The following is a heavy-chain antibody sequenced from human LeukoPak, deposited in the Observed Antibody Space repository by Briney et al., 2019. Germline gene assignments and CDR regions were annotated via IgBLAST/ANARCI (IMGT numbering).Heavy chain of an antibody. V-gene: IGHV1-18*01. Sequence: ASVKVSCKASGYTFTSYGISWVRQAPGQGLEWMGWISAYNGNTNYAQKLQGRVTMTTDTSTSTAYMELRSLRSDDTAVYYCARGGTDFWSGYPFDYWGQGTLVTVSS. CDR2: ISAYNGNT. CDR3: ARGGTDFWSGYPFDY. J-gene: IGHJ4*02. CDR1: GYTFTSYG. D-gene: IGHD3-3*01.